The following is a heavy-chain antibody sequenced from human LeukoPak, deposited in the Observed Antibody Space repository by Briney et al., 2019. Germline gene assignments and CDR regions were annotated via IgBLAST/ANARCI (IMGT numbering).Heavy chain of an antibody. CDR1: GFTFSCYW. CDR3: ARDDYGSGSYYNPSDAFDI. V-gene: IGHV3-20*04. J-gene: IGHJ3*02. CDR2: INWNGGST. D-gene: IGHD3-10*01. Sequence: GSLRLSCAASGFTFSCYWMSWVRPAPGKGLEWVSGINWNGGSTGYADSVKGRFTISRDNAKNSLYLQMNSLRAEDTALYYCARDDYGSGSYYNPSDAFDIWGQGTMVTVSS.